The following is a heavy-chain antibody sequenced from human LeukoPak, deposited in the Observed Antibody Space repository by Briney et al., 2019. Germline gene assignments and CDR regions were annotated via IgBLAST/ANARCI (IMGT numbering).Heavy chain of an antibody. V-gene: IGHV4-59*02. Sequence: MTSETLSLTCTVSGGSVSGYYWSWIRQPPGKGLEWIGYVYNDGATHYNPSLKSRVTISIDTSNNQFSLKMSSVIAADTAVYYCARDLGHITLGSTYYHNWFDPWGQGTLVTVSS. J-gene: IGHJ5*02. CDR2: VYNDGAT. CDR1: GGSVSGYY. CDR3: ARDLGHITLGSTYYHNWFDP. D-gene: IGHD3-22*01.